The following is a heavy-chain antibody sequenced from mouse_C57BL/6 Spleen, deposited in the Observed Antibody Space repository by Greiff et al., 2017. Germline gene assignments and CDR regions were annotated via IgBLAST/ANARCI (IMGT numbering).Heavy chain of an antibody. J-gene: IGHJ3*01. V-gene: IGHV14-2*01. CDR1: GFYLKDYY. CDR3: ALYGNYTWFAY. D-gene: IGHD2-1*01. Sequence: VQLQQSGAELVKPGASVKLSCTASGFYLKDYYMPWVKQRTEQGLEWLGRLDPEDGETKYAPKVQGKATITANTSSNTAYLQRSSLTSEDTAVYYCALYGNYTWFAYWGQGTLVTVSA. CDR2: LDPEDGET.